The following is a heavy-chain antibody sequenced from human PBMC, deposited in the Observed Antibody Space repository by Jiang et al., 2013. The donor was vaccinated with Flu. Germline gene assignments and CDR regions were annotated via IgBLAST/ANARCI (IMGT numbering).Heavy chain of an antibody. D-gene: IGHD4-17*01. V-gene: IGHV4-59*08. J-gene: IGHJ5*02. Sequence: PGLVKPSETLSLNCTVSGGSISTYYWNWIRQPPGKGLEWIGYAYHIGNSNYNPSLTGRVTISVDTSKNQVFLKVTSVTAADSAVYYCARDYGDHIDLWGQGTLVTVSS. CDR1: GGSISTYY. CDR2: AYHIGNS. CDR3: ARDYGDHIDL.